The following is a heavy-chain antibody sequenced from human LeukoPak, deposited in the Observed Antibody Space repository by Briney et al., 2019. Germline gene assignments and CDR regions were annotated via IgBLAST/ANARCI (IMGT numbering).Heavy chain of an antibody. CDR3: ARVAKRQLVQGWFDP. V-gene: IGHV1-2*02. CDR2: INPNSGGT. D-gene: IGHD6-13*01. CDR1: GYTFTGYY. J-gene: IGHJ5*02. Sequence: GASVKVSCKASGYTFTGYYMHWVRQAPGQGLEWMGWINPNSGGTNYAQKFQGRVTMTRDTSISTAYMELSRLRSDDTAVYYCARVAKRQLVQGWFDPWGQGTLVTVSS.